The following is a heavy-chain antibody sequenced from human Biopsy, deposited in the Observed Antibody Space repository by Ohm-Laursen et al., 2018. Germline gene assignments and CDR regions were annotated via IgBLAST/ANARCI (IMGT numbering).Heavy chain of an antibody. J-gene: IGHJ6*02. V-gene: IGHV4-4*09. CDR2: IHHSGST. CDR3: ARMDCSGGSCHYYSYGMDV. Sequence: TLSLTCTVSGVSITAYYWSWIRQPPGKGLECIGNIHHSGSTNYNPSLKSRLTISVDTSKNQFPLKLSSVTAADTAVYHCARMDCSGGSCHYYSYGMDVWGQGTTVTVSS. D-gene: IGHD2-15*01. CDR1: GVSITAYY.